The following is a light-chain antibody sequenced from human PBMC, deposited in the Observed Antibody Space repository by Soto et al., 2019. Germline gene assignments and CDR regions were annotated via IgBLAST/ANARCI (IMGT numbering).Light chain of an antibody. J-gene: IGKJ4*01. CDR2: DAF. Sequence: DIQMTQPPSSLSASVGDRVTITCRAGQSISSWLAWYQQKPGKAPKLLIFDAFSLESGVPSRFSGSRSGTEFTLTISSLQPDDYATYYCQQYNSYSPLTFGGGTKVDIK. CDR3: QQYNSYSPLT. V-gene: IGKV1-5*01. CDR1: QSISSW.